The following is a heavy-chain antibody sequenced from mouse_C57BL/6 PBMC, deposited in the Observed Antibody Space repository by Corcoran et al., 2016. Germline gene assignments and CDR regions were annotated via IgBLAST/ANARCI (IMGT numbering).Heavy chain of an antibody. V-gene: IGHV1-81*01. CDR1: GYTFTSYG. J-gene: IGHJ2*01. CDR2: IYPRSGNT. Sequence: QVQLQQSGAELARRGAPVKLSCKASGYTFTSYGISWVKQRTGQGLEWIGEIYPRSGNTYYNEKFKGKATLTADKSSSTAYMELRSLTSEDSAVYFWARSGRDAVDYWGQGTTLTVSS. D-gene: IGHD4-1*01. CDR3: ARSGRDAVDY.